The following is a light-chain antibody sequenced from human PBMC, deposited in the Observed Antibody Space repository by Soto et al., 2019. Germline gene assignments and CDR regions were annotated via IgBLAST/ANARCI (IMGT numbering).Light chain of an antibody. Sequence: IVLTQSPGTLSLSPGERATLSCRASQGFSTSYLAWYQQKPGQAPRLLIFAASSRASGIPDRFSGSGSGTDFTLTIDRLEPEDFAVYYCQQYSTSPLTFGGGTKVDIK. CDR1: QGFSTSY. J-gene: IGKJ4*01. CDR3: QQYSTSPLT. V-gene: IGKV3-20*01. CDR2: AAS.